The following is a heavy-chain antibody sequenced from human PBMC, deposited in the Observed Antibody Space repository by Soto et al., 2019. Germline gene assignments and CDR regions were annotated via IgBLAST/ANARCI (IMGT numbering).Heavy chain of an antibody. J-gene: IGHJ5*02. V-gene: IGHV4-34*01. CDR1: GGYFSANY. CDR3: ATGGLFSS. D-gene: IGHD3-3*01. CDR2: INHSGST. Sequence: PSETLSLTCGISGGYFSANYWSWIRQSPGKGLEWLGEINHSGSTEYNPSLKSRVTISADSSKNQFSLTLTSVTAADTAVYSCATGGLFSSWGQGTLVTVSS.